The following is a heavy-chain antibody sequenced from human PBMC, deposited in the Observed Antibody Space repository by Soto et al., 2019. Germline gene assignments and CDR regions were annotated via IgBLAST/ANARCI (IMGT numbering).Heavy chain of an antibody. D-gene: IGHD5-12*01. V-gene: IGHV5-10-1*01. CDR3: ARGGIYSGYDPGAFDI. J-gene: IGHJ3*02. CDR1: GYSFTSYW. Sequence: GESLKISCKGSGYSFTSYWISWVRQMPGKGLGWMGRIDPSDSYTNYSPSFQGHVTISADNSKNTLYLQMNSLRAEDTAVYYCARGGIYSGYDPGAFDIWGQGTMVTVSS. CDR2: IDPSDSYT.